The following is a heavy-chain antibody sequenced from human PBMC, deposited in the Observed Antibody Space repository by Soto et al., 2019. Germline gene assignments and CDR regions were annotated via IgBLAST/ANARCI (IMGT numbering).Heavy chain of an antibody. V-gene: IGHV5-51*01. Sequence: GESLKISCKASGYSFSTYWIGWVRQMPEKGLEWVAIIYPGDSNIKYSPSFQGQVTISADKSISTAYLQWSSLKASDTAMYYCERLYYYGSGSYYPPHFFDYWGQGTLVTVSS. CDR2: IYPGDSNI. CDR3: ERLYYYGSGSYYPPHFFDY. J-gene: IGHJ4*02. D-gene: IGHD3-10*01. CDR1: GYSFSTYW.